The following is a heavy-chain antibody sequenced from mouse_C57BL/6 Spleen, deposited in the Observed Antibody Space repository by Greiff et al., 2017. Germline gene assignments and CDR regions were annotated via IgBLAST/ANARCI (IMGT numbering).Heavy chain of an antibody. CDR1: GYSFTSYY. CDR3: AREELGPWFAY. V-gene: IGHV1-66*01. CDR2: IYPGSGNT. Sequence: QVQLQQSGPELVKPGASVKISCKASGYSFTSYYIHWVKQRPGQGLEWIGWIYPGSGNTKYNEKFKGKATLTADTSSSTAYMQLSSLTSEDSAVYYCAREELGPWFAYWGQGTLVTVSA. J-gene: IGHJ3*01. D-gene: IGHD4-1*01.